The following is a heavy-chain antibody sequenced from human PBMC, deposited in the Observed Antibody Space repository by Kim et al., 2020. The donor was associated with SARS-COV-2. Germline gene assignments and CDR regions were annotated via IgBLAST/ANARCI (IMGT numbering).Heavy chain of an antibody. V-gene: IGHV3-33*06. D-gene: IGHD1-26*01. J-gene: IGHJ6*02. Sequence: VKGRLPITRNNSKNTRYLQMNSLRAEDTAVYYCAKDGSANYYYYYGMDVWGQGTTVTVSS. CDR3: AKDGSANYYYYYGMDV.